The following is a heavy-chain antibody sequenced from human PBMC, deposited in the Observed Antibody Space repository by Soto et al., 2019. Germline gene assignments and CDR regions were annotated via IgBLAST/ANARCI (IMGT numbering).Heavy chain of an antibody. V-gene: IGHV5-51*01. D-gene: IGHD6-19*01. J-gene: IGHJ6*02. CDR3: ARGSYSSGWYMGYYYYGMDV. CDR1: GYSFTSYW. Sequence: PXAALKISCKGSGYSFTSYWIGWVRQMPGKGLEWMGIIYPGDSDTRYSPSFQGQVTISADKSISTAYLQWSSLKASDTAMYYCARGSYSSGWYMGYYYYGMDVWGQGTRSPSP. CDR2: IYPGDSDT.